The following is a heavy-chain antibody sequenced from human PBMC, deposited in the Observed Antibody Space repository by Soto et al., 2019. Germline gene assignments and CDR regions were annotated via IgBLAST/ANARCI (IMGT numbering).Heavy chain of an antibody. V-gene: IGHV1-18*01. Sequence: ASVKVSCKASGYTFTSYGISWVRQAPGQGLEWMGWISAYNGNTNYAQKLQGRVTMTTDTSTSTAYMELRSLRSDDTAVYYCARLVGYCTNGVCYSVDYYYYMDVWGKGTTVTVS. CDR3: ARLVGYCTNGVCYSVDYYYYMDV. J-gene: IGHJ6*03. CDR2: ISAYNGNT. D-gene: IGHD2-8*01. CDR1: GYTFTSYG.